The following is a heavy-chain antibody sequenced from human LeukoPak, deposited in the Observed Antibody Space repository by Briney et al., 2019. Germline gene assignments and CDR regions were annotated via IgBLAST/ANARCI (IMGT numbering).Heavy chain of an antibody. Sequence: GRSLRLSCAASGFTFSSYAMHWVRQAPGKGLEWVAVISYDGSNKYYADSVKGRFTISRDNSKNTLYLQMNSLRAEDTAVYYCAKFADPWGQGTLVTVSS. CDR2: ISYDGSNK. CDR1: GFTFSSYA. J-gene: IGHJ5*02. CDR3: AKFADP. D-gene: IGHD2-21*01. V-gene: IGHV3-30*04.